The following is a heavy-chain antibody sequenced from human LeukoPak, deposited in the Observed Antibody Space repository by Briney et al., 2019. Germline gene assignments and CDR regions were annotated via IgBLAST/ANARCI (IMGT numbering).Heavy chain of an antibody. Sequence: GGSLRLSCAASGFTFSSYTMKWVRQAPVKGLEWVSSISSRSSYIYYADSVKGRFTISRDNAESSLYLQINSLRAEDTAVYYCARNTWFGEGIDAFDIWGQGTMVTVSS. CDR2: ISSRSSYI. CDR3: ARNTWFGEGIDAFDI. CDR1: GFTFSSYT. V-gene: IGHV3-21*01. J-gene: IGHJ3*02. D-gene: IGHD3-10*01.